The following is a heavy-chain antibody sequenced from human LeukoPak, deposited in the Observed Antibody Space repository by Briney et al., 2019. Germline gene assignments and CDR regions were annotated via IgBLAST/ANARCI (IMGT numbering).Heavy chain of an antibody. V-gene: IGHV4-31*03. CDR2: IYYSGST. CDR1: GGSISSGGYY. CDR3: ARGQQLVVFDP. J-gene: IGHJ5*02. D-gene: IGHD6-13*01. Sequence: SQTLSLTCIVSGGSISSGGYYWSWIRQHPGKGLEWIGYIYYSGSTYYNPSLKSRVTISVDTSKNQFSLKLSSVTAADTAVYYCARGQQLVVFDPWGQGTLVTVSS.